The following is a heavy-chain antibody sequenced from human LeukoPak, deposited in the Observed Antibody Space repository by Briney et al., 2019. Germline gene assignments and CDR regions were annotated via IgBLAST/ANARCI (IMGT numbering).Heavy chain of an antibody. J-gene: IGHJ5*02. CDR1: GFTFNRYW. CDR3: AKGPPNYDFWSGFQT. V-gene: IGHV3-74*01. D-gene: IGHD3-3*01. Sequence: GSLRLSCAASGFTFNRYWMHWVRQVPGKGLVWVSRINSDGSRTNYVDSAKGRFTISRDNSKNTLYLQMNSLRAEDTAVYYCAKGPPNYDFWSGFQTWGQGTLVTVSS. CDR2: INSDGSRT.